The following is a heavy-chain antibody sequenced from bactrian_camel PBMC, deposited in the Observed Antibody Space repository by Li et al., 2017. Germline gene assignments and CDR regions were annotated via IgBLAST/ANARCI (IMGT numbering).Heavy chain of an antibody. Sequence: HVQLVESGGGSVQAGGSLTLSCKWTEDFPCMGWFRQAAGKEREGIAAVYSPVGIRTYANSVKGRFTISRNVDENTLALQMNSLKPEDTAMYYCAADRNCGGSRWLEVKVHEYQYSGQGTQVTVS. D-gene: IGHD6*01. V-gene: IGHV3S54*01. CDR3: AADRNCGGSRWLEVKVHEYQY. J-gene: IGHJ4*01. CDR1: EDFPC. CDR2: VYSPVGIR.